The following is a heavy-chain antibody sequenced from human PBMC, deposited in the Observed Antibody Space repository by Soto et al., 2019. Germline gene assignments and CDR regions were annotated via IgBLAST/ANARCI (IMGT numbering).Heavy chain of an antibody. CDR3: AREGMVRGVIISVGYYYYGMDV. Sequence: QVQLVQSGAEVKKPGSSVKVSCKASGGTFSSYAISWVRQAPGQGLEWMGGIIPIFGTANYAQKFQGRVTITEDESTSXAYAEXXSLRSEDTAVYYCAREGMVRGVIISVGYYYYGMDVWGQGTTVTVSS. D-gene: IGHD3-10*01. CDR1: GGTFSSYA. J-gene: IGHJ6*02. CDR2: IIPIFGTA. V-gene: IGHV1-69*12.